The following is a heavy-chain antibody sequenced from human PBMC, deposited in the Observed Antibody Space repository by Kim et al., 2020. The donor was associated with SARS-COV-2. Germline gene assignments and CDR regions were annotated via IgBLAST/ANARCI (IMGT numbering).Heavy chain of an antibody. D-gene: IGHD1-26*01. J-gene: IGHJ1*01. CDR1: GFTFSSYG. Sequence: GGSLRLSCAASGFTFSSYGMHWVRQAPGKGLEWVAVISYDGSNKYYADSVKGRFTISRDNSKNTLYLQMNSLRAEDTAVYYCAKDGFPVGLIPEYFQHWG. CDR3: AKDGFPVGLIPEYFQH. V-gene: IGHV3-30*18. CDR2: ISYDGSNK.